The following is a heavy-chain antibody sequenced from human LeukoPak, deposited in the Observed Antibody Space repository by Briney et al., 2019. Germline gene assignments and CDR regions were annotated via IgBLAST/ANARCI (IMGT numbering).Heavy chain of an antibody. D-gene: IGHD3-3*01. CDR1: GFTFSGYA. J-gene: IGHJ3*02. CDR2: ISGSGGST. V-gene: IGHV3-23*01. Sequence: GGSLRLSCAASGFTFSGYAMSWVRQAPGKGLEWVSAISGSGGSTYYADSVKGRFTISRDNSTNTLYLQMNSLRAEDTAVYYCAKAYDFWSGSANAFDIWGQGTMVTVSS. CDR3: AKAYDFWSGSANAFDI.